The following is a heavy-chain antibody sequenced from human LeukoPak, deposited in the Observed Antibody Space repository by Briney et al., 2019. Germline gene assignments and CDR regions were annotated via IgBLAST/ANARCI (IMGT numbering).Heavy chain of an antibody. CDR3: ARDGGYDFWSGYHRPDY. Sequence: EASVKVSCKASGYTFTSYYMHWGRQAPGQGLEWRGLINPSGGSTSYAQKFQGRVTMTRDTSTSTVYMELSSLRSEDTAVYYCARDGGYDFWSGYHRPDYWGQGTLVTVSS. CDR2: INPSGGST. CDR1: GYTFTSYY. J-gene: IGHJ4*02. D-gene: IGHD3-3*01. V-gene: IGHV1-46*01.